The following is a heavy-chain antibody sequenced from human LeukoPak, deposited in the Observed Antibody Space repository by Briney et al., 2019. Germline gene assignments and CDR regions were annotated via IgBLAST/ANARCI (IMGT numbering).Heavy chain of an antibody. CDR1: GFTFSSYD. CDR3: AAGLEMGY. CDR2: IRSSGDAI. D-gene: IGHD5-24*01. Sequence: GGSLRLSCAASGFTFSSYDMSWVRQAPGKGLEWVSYIRSSGDAIYYADSVKGRFTVSRDNAQTSLYLQMSSLRDEDTAVYYCAAGLEMGYWGQGTLVTVSS. V-gene: IGHV3-48*02. J-gene: IGHJ4*02.